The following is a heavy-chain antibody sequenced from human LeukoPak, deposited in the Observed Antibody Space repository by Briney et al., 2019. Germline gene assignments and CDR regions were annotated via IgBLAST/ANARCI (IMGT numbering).Heavy chain of an antibody. CDR3: ARGPGGSSSSDFDY. J-gene: IGHJ4*02. CDR1: GGSISSGSYY. V-gene: IGHV4-61*02. Sequence: PSETLSLTCTVSGGSISSGSYYWSWIRQPAGKGLEWIGRIYTSGSTNYNPSLKSRVTISVDTSKNQFSLRLTSVTAADTAVYYCARGPGGSSSSDFDYWGQGTLVTVSS. CDR2: IYTSGST. D-gene: IGHD6-6*01.